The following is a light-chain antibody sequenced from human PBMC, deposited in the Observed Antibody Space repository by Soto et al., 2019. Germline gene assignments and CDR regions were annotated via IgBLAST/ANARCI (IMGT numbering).Light chain of an antibody. J-gene: IGKJ1*01. CDR3: QQYGSAPRT. V-gene: IGKV3-20*01. CDR1: PSVSSNF. Sequence: IVLTQSPGTLSLSPGERATLSCSASPSVSSNFVAWYQQTPRQPPRLLICGAFNRATGVPDRFSGGGSGTDFTPTISRLEAEDFAVYYCQQYGSAPRTFGQGTKVDI. CDR2: GAF.